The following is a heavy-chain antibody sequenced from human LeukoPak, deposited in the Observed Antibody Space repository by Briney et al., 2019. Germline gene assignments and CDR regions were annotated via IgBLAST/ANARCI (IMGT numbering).Heavy chain of an antibody. J-gene: IGHJ4*02. CDR2: INNSGST. Sequence: SETLSLTCAVYGGSFSGYYWSWIRQPPGKGLEWIGEINNSGSTNYNPSLKSRVTISVDTSKNQFSLKLSPVTAADTAVYYCARQPLGSLDYWGQGTLVTVSS. CDR1: GGSFSGYY. D-gene: IGHD7-27*01. V-gene: IGHV4-34*01. CDR3: ARQPLGSLDY.